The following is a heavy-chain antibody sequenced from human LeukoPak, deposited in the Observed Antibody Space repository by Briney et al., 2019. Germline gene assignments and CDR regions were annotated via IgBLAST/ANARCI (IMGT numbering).Heavy chain of an antibody. CDR2: IRYDGSNK. V-gene: IGHV3-30*02. CDR1: GFTFSSYG. D-gene: IGHD3-22*01. CDR3: ASDTGYYDSSGYYPFDY. Sequence: PGGSLRLSCAASGFTFSSYGMHWVRQAPGKGLEWVAFIRYDGSNKYYVDSVKGRFTISRDNSKNTLSLQMNSLRAEDTAVYYGASDTGYYDSSGYYPFDYWGQGTLVTVSS. J-gene: IGHJ4*02.